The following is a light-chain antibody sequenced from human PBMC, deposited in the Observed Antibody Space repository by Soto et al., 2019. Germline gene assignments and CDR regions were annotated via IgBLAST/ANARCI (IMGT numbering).Light chain of an antibody. Sequence: ILVTPSPATLSVSPGGRATLSCRASQSISDTLAWYQQKPGQAPRLLIYSASRGATGFPARFSGSGSGTDFTLTISSLQSEDFAVYYCQQYNNWPWTFGQRTKVDIK. CDR2: SAS. V-gene: IGKV3-15*01. CDR1: QSISDT. CDR3: QQYNNWPWT. J-gene: IGKJ1*01.